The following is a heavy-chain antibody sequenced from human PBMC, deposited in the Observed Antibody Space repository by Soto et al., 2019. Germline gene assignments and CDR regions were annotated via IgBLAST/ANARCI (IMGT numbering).Heavy chain of an antibody. CDR3: ARSRSGAVADSFDS. D-gene: IGHD3-10*01. CDR1: GFTFRRHA. V-gene: IGHV3-30*04. J-gene: IGHJ4*02. CDR2: VSSDGSAK. Sequence: QVHLVESGGGVVQPGRSPRLSCAASGFTFRRHAVHWVRQAPGKGLEWVAVVSSDGSAKYYLDSVKGRFTSSRDNSKNTAFLQLNSLSSEDTAVYYCARSRSGAVADSFDSWGQGTLVTVST.